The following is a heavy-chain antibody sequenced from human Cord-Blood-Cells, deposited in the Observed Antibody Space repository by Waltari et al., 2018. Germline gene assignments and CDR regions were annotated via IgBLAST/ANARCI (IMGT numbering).Heavy chain of an antibody. Sequence: QVQLVESGGGVVQPGRSLRLSCAASGFTFSSYGMHWVRQAPGTGLEWVAVISYDGSNKYYADSVKGRFTISRDNSKNTLYLQMNSLRAEDTAVYYCAKDLSYCGGDCYSYYYYGMDVWGQGTTVTVSS. CDR1: GFTFSSYG. J-gene: IGHJ6*02. V-gene: IGHV3-30*18. CDR2: ISYDGSNK. D-gene: IGHD2-21*02. CDR3: AKDLSYCGGDCYSYYYYGMDV.